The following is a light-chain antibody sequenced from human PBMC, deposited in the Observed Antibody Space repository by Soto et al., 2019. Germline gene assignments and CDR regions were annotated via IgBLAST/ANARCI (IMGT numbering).Light chain of an antibody. CDR1: QDISNY. CDR3: QQYDNLPGT. CDR2: DAS. Sequence: DIQMTQSPSSLSVSVGDRVTITCQASQDISNYLNWYQQKPGKAPKLLIYDASNLETGVPSRFSGSGSGTDFTFTISSLQPEDIATYYCQQYDNLPGTFGQGTKLEIK. J-gene: IGKJ2*01. V-gene: IGKV1-33*01.